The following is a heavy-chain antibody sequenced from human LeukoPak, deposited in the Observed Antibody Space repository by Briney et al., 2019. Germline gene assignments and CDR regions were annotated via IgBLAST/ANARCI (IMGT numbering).Heavy chain of an antibody. D-gene: IGHD6-13*01. V-gene: IGHV1-2*02. J-gene: IGHJ4*02. Sequence: ASVKVSCKASGYTFTGYDMHWVRQAPGQGLEWMGWINPNSGGTNYAQKFQGRVTMTRDTSISSAYMELSRLRSEDTAGYYCAGGGAGGYSSSSFAYWGQGTLVTVSS. CDR1: GYTFTGYD. CDR2: INPNSGGT. CDR3: AGGGAGGYSSSSFAY.